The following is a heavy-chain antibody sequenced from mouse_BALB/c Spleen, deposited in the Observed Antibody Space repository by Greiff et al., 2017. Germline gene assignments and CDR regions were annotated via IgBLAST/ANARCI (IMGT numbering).Heavy chain of an antibody. CDR2: ILPGSGST. CDR1: GYTFSSYW. V-gene: IGHV1-9*01. J-gene: IGHJ3*01. Sequence: VKLMESGAELMKPGASVKISCKATGYTFSSYWIEWVKQRPGHGLEWIGEILPGSGSTNYNEKFKGKATFTADTSSNTAYMQLSSLTSEDSAVYYCARAYYGNDAWFAYWGQGTLVTVSA. D-gene: IGHD2-9*01. CDR3: ARAYYGNDAWFAY.